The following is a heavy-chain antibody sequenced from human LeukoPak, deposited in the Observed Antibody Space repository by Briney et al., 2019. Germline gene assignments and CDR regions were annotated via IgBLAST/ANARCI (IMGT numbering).Heavy chain of an antibody. D-gene: IGHD3-10*01. Sequence: SETLSLTCTVSGGSISSSSYYWGWLRQPPGTGMEWIGSIYDSGSSYYNPSLKSRVTISVDTSKTQFSLKLSSVTAADTAVYYCARHSSYYGNFDYWGQGTLVTVSS. V-gene: IGHV4-39*01. CDR3: ARHSSYYGNFDY. CDR1: GGSISSSSYY. J-gene: IGHJ4*02. CDR2: IYDSGSS.